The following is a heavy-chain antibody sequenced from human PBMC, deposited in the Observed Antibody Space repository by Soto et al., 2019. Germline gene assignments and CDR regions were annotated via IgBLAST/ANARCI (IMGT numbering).Heavy chain of an antibody. CDR2: IYPGDSDT. D-gene: IGHD6-6*01. CDR1: GYSFTSYW. V-gene: IGHV5-51*01. J-gene: IGHJ6*02. Sequence: PXESLKISFKGSGYSFTSYWIGWVRQIPGKGLEWMGIIYPGDSDTRYSPSFQGQVTISADKSISTAYLQWSSLKASDTAMYYCARQRSSNYYYYGMDVWGQGATVTVSS. CDR3: ARQRSSNYYYYGMDV.